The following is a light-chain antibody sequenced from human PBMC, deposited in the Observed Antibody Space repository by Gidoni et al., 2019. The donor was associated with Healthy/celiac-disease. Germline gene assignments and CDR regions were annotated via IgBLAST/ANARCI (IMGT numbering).Light chain of an antibody. CDR1: QSISSY. CDR3: QQSYSTPRLYT. V-gene: IGKV1-39*01. Sequence: DIQMTQSPSSLSASVGDRVTITCRASQSISSYLNWYQQKPGKAPKLLIYAASSLQSGAPSRFSGSGSGTDFTLTTSSLQPEDFATYYCQQSYSTPRLYTFGQGTKLEIK. CDR2: AAS. J-gene: IGKJ2*01.